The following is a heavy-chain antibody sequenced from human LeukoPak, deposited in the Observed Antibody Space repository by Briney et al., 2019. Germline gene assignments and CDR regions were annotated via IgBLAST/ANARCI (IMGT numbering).Heavy chain of an antibody. D-gene: IGHD3-10*01. V-gene: IGHV3-11*01. CDR2: ISSGGDTI. CDR1: EFVFGDFY. Sequence: GGSLRLSCAASEFVFGDFYMSWVRQAPGKGLEWISYISSGGDTIYYADSVKGRLTISRDNAKNSLYLQMNNLRAEDTAVYYRVREMDGEYGSGTLFDLWGQGNMVTVSS. CDR3: VREMDGEYGSGTLFDL. J-gene: IGHJ5*02.